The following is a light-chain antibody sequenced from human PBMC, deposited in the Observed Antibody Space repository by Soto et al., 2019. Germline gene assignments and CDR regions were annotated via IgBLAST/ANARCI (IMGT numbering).Light chain of an antibody. CDR1: QGISNW. CDR2: SAS. V-gene: IGKV1-12*01. J-gene: IGKJ4*01. Sequence: DTQMTQSPSSVSASVGDRVTITCWASQGISNWLAWYQQKPGKAPNLLIYSASILQTGVPSRFSGSGSGTDFTLTISSLQPEDSATYYCQQANSFPLSFGGGTKVVIK. CDR3: QQANSFPLS.